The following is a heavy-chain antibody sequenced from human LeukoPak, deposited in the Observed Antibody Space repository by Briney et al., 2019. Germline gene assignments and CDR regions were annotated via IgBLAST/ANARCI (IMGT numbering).Heavy chain of an antibody. V-gene: IGHV3-48*02. CDR1: GFTLKNYC. CDR3: ARVGVGTWASSWDH. Sequence: GSLRLFCSASGFTLKNYCMGWVRQASGEGLELGSYISSGGGVIHYADSVKGRFTTSRENAQNSLYLQMNSLRDEDTAVYYCARVGVGTWASSWDHWGQGALVTVSS. D-gene: IGHD2-15*01. J-gene: IGHJ4*02. CDR2: ISSGGGVI.